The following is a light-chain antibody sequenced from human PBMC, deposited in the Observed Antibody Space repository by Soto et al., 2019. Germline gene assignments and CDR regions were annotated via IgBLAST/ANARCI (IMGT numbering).Light chain of an antibody. CDR1: QDIAGY. V-gene: IGKV1-5*01. J-gene: IGKJ1*01. CDR3: QHYDSFWS. CDR2: DAS. Sequence: DIQVTQSPSSVSASVGDRVTITCRASQDIAGYLAWYQHKPGRAPELLVYDASTLETGVPSRFSGSGSGAEFTLTITGLQPEDIATYSCQHYDSFWSFGQGTKVDIK.